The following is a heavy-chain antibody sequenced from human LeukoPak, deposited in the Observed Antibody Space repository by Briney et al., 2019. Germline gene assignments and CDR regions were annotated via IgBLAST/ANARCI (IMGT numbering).Heavy chain of an antibody. CDR1: GGTCSSYA. J-gene: IGHJ5*02. Sequence: ASVKVSCKASGGTCSSYAISWVRQAPGQGLEWMGRIIPIFGTANYAQKFQGRVTITTDESTSTAYMELSSLRSEDTAVYYCAREGVWELPNWFDPWGQGTLVTVSS. CDR3: AREGVWELPNWFDP. D-gene: IGHD1-26*01. CDR2: IIPIFGTA. V-gene: IGHV1-69*05.